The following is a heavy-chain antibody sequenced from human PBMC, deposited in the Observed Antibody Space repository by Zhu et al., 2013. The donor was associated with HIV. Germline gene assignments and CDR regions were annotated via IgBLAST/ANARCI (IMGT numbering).Heavy chain of an antibody. CDR1: GFTFSGSA. CDR3: TRHAEAGDIGHCSGGKCYTDY. Sequence: EVQLVESGGGLAQPGGSLKLSCAASGFTFSGSAMHWVRQASGKGLEWVGRIRSKANNYATAYAASVEGRFTISRDDSKNTAYLQMNSLKTEDTAVYYCTRHAEAGDIGHCSGGKCYTDYWGQGTLVTVSS. D-gene: IGHD2-8*02. J-gene: IGHJ4*02. V-gene: IGHV3-73*02. CDR2: IRSKANNYAT.